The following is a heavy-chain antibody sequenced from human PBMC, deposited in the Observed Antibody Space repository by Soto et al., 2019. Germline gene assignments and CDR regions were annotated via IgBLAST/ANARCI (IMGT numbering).Heavy chain of an antibody. D-gene: IGHD3-10*01. J-gene: IGHJ4*02. CDR1: GFTFSIYN. CDR2: ISSGSVST. Sequence: GGSLRLSCVVSGFTFSIYNMDWVRQAPGKGLEWISSISSGSVSTYYADSVKGRFTISRDNAKNSLYLQMNDLRVDDTAVYYCARARPGSYFVLELWGRGTLVTVSS. CDR3: ARARPGSYFVLEL. V-gene: IGHV3-21*01.